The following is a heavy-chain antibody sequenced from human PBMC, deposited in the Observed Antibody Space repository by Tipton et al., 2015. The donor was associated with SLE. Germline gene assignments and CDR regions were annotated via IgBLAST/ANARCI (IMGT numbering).Heavy chain of an antibody. CDR2: IRNGGGKSDGKT. CDR3: AKGKRTIYDHDAYDM. D-gene: IGHD3-3*01. Sequence: SLRLSCAPSGFTISTYGMAWVRQPPGKGLEWVSTIRNGGGKSDGKTYYAESVRGRFTISRDSSKNTIYLQMDSLRAEDTALNYCAKGKRTIYDHDAYDMWGQGTAVTVSS. J-gene: IGHJ3*02. V-gene: IGHV3-23*01. CDR1: GFTISTYG.